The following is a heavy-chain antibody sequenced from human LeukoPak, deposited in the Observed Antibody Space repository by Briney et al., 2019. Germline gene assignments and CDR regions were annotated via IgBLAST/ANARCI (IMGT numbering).Heavy chain of an antibody. J-gene: IGHJ4*02. CDR3: ARDRYGDGFAHLDY. CDR2: ITPSGGT. D-gene: IGHD5-24*01. CDR1: GYTFTSYA. V-gene: IGHV1-2*02. Sequence: GASVKVSCKAYGYTFTSYAIHWVRQAPGQGREWMGWITPSGGTNYPQKFQGRVAITWDPSITTAYMYLSRLTSDDMAVYYCARDRYGDGFAHLDYWGQGALVTVSP.